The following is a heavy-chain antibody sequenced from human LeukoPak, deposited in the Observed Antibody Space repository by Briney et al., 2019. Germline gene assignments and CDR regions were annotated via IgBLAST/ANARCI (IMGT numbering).Heavy chain of an antibody. D-gene: IGHD5-24*01. Sequence: GGSLRLSCAASGFTFSTYGMSWVRQAPGKGLEWVSDISGSGGSTHYADSVKGRFTISRDNSKNTLNLQMNSLRAEDTAVYYCATRRDGYNFEYWGQGTLVTVSS. CDR1: GFTFSTYG. J-gene: IGHJ4*02. CDR3: ATRRDGYNFEY. CDR2: ISGSGGST. V-gene: IGHV3-23*01.